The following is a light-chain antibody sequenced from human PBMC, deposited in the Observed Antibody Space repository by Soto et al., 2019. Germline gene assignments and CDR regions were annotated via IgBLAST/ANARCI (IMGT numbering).Light chain of an antibody. CDR2: DVS. Sequence: QSVLTQPASVSGSPGQSITISCTGSSSDVGGNKYVSRYQQYPGKAPKLMICDVSNRPSGVSNRFSGSKSGNPASLTISGLQAEDEADYYCSAFTGTTYVFGTGTKVTVL. J-gene: IGLJ1*01. CDR1: SSDVGGNKY. V-gene: IGLV2-14*01. CDR3: SAFTGTTYV.